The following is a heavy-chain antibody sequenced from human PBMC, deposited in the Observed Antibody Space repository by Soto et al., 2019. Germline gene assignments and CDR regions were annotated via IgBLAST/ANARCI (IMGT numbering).Heavy chain of an antibody. CDR3: ARRRCSGGSCYYYFDY. CDR1: GGSISRGGYY. D-gene: IGHD2-15*01. J-gene: IGHJ4*02. CDR2: IYYSGST. Sequence: QVQLQESGPGLVKPSQTLSLTCTVSGGSISRGGYYWSWIRQHPGKGLEWIGYIYYSGSTYYNPSLKSRVTISVDTSKNQFSLKLSSVTAADTAVYYCARRRCSGGSCYYYFDYWGQGTLVTVSS. V-gene: IGHV4-31*03.